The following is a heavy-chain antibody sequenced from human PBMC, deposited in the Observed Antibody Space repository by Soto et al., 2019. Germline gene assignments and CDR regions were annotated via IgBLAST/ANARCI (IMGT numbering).Heavy chain of an antibody. V-gene: IGHV3-30*18. J-gene: IGHJ2*01. CDR2: ISYDGGDE. CDR1: GYTFTNYA. CDR3: AKSGFCRRGSCSWYFDF. Sequence: QVQLVESGGGVVQPGRSLRLSCAASGYTFTNYAMHWVRQAPGKGLEWVAVISYDGGDEDYADSVKGRFTVSRDNSKNTLFLQMNSLRPEDTAAYYCAKSGFCRRGSCSWYFDFWGRGTLVTVSS. D-gene: IGHD2-2*03.